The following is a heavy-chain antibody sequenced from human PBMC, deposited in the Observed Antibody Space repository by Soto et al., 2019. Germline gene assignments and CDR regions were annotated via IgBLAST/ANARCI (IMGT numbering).Heavy chain of an antibody. CDR1: GFRFSDHY. V-gene: IGHV3-11*01. CDR2: ISGGGTTI. CDR3: AGDPFYYASGF. D-gene: IGHD3-10*01. J-gene: IGHJ4*02. Sequence: QVQLVESGGGLVEPGGSLRLSCAASGFRFSDHYMTWIRQAPGKGLEWVSKISGGGTTIYYAHSVKGRFTVSRDNAKNSLYPQMNSLGAEDTAVYYCAGDPFYYASGFWGRGTLVTVAS.